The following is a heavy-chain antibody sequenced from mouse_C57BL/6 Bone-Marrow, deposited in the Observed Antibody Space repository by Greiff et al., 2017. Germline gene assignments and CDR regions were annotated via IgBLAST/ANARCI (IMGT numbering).Heavy chain of an antibody. CDR2: IYPGSGNT. J-gene: IGHJ4*01. D-gene: IGHD1-1*01. CDR3: ARSGTTVVGYYAMDY. V-gene: IGHV1-76*01. CDR1: GYTFTDYY. Sequence: QVQLKQSGAELVRPGASVKLSCKASGYTFTDYYINWVKQRPGQGLEWIARIYPGSGNTYYNEKFKGKDTLTAENSSSTAYMQLSSLTSEDSAVYFCARSGTTVVGYYAMDYWGQGTSVTVSS.